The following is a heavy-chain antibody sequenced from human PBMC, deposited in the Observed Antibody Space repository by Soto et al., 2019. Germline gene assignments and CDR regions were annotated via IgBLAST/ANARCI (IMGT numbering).Heavy chain of an antibody. D-gene: IGHD2-2*01. CDR3: ARDYCSSTSCFLGRTYFDY. V-gene: IGHV3-7*01. Sequence: PGGSLRLSCAASGFTFSSYWMSWVRQAPGKGLEWVANIKQDGSEKYYVDSVKGRFTISRDNAKNSLYLQMNSLRAEDTAVYYCARDYCSSTSCFLGRTYFDYWGQGTLVTV. CDR1: GFTFSSYW. CDR2: IKQDGSEK. J-gene: IGHJ4*02.